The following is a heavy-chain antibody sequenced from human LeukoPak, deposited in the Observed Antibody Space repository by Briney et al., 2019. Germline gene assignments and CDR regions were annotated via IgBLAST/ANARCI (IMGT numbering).Heavy chain of an antibody. J-gene: IGHJ3*02. D-gene: IGHD1-26*01. CDR3: ARVELAILTDAFDI. CDR2: INPNSGGT. Sequence: EASVKVSCKASGYTFTGYYMHWVRQAPGQGLEWMGRINPNSGGTNYAQKFQGRVTMTRDTSISTAYMELSRLRSDDTAVYYCARVELAILTDAFDIWGQGTMVTVSS. CDR1: GYTFTGYY. V-gene: IGHV1-2*06.